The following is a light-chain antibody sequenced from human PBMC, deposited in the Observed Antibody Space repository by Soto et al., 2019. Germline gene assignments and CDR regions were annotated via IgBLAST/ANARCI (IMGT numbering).Light chain of an antibody. V-gene: IGKV3-15*01. CDR1: QSVSSN. CDR2: GAS. Sequence: EMVMTQSPATLSVSPGERATLSCRASQSVSSNLAWYQQKPGQAPRLLIYGASTRATGIPARFSGSGSGTEFTLTISSLQSEDFAVYYWQQYNNGPPWKVGQGTKVDIK. CDR3: QQYNNGPPWK. J-gene: IGKJ1*01.